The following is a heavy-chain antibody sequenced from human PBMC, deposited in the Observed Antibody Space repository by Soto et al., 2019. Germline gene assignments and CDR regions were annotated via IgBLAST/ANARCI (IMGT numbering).Heavy chain of an antibody. J-gene: IGHJ6*02. V-gene: IGHV3-33*01. Sequence: GGSLRLSCAASGFTFSSYGMHWVRQAPGKGLEWVAVIWYDGSNKYYADSVKGRFTISRDNSKNTLYLQMNSLRAEDTAVYYCARAKYCTNGVCYISYYYYGMDVWGQGTTVTVSS. CDR1: GFTFSSYG. CDR2: IWYDGSNK. CDR3: ARAKYCTNGVCYISYYYYGMDV. D-gene: IGHD2-8*01.